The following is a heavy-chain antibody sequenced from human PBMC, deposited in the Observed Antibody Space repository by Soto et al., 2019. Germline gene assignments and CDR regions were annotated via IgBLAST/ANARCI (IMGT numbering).Heavy chain of an antibody. CDR2: IIPTFGTA. V-gene: IGHV1-69*01. CDR3: AIYDSSGYYGPDAFDI. CDR1: GGTFSSYA. D-gene: IGHD3-22*01. J-gene: IGHJ3*02. Sequence: QVQLVQSGAEVKKPGSSVKVSCKASGGTFSSYAISWVRQAPGQGLEWMGGIIPTFGTANYAQKFQGRVTITADESTSTAYMELSSLRSEDTAVYYCAIYDSSGYYGPDAFDIWGQGTMVTVSS.